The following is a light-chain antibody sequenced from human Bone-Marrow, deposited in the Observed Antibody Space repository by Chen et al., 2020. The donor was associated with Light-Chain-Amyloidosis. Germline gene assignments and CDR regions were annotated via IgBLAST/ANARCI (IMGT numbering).Light chain of an antibody. CDR1: DFPTKY. CDR3: QSADSSGTYEVI. Sequence: SYELTQPPSVSVSPGQTARITCSGDDFPTKYAYWYQQKPGQAPVLVIHRDTERPSGISERFSGSISGKTATLTISGVQAEDEADYHCQSADSSGTYEVIFGGGTKLTVL. J-gene: IGLJ2*01. CDR2: RDT. V-gene: IGLV3-25*03.